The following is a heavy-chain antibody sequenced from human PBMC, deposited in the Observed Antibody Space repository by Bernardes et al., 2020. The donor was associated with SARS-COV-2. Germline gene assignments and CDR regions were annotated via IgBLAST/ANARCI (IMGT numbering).Heavy chain of an antibody. CDR2: ISDHSDSK. CDR3: AGGGTIATPGAWFVY. D-gene: IGHD6-13*01. J-gene: IGHJ4*02. Sequence: GSLRLYCAASGLTFSTYNMNWVRQVPGNGLEWISYISDHSDSKHYADSVKGRFTISRDNAKKSLYPKMNSLRVEDTAVYYCAGGGTIATPGAWFVYWGQGTMVTVCS. V-gene: IGHV3-48*04. CDR1: GLTFSTYN.